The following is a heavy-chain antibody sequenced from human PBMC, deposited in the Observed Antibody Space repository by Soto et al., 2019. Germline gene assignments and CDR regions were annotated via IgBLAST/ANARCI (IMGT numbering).Heavy chain of an antibody. Sequence: SETLSLTCAVYGGSFSGYYWSWIRQPPGKGLEWIGEINHGGSTNYNPSLKSRVTMSVDTSKNEFSLQLTSVTAADTAVYYCARMGLDTDRHYLHWCQSPLATV. CDR3: ARMGLDTDRHYLH. D-gene: IGHD6-6*01. V-gene: IGHV4-34*01. CDR2: INHGGST. CDR1: GGSFSGYY. J-gene: IGHJ1*01.